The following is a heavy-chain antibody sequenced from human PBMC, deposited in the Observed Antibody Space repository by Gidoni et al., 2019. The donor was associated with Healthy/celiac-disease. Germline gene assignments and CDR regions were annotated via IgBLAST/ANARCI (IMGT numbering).Heavy chain of an antibody. CDR3: ARVVRGWYGGYYFDY. Sequence: EVHLVESGGGLVQPGGSLSLSCAASGFTFSSYWMSWVRQAPGKGLEWVANIKQDGSEKYYVDSVKGRFTISRDNAKNSLYLQMNSLRAEDTAVYYCARVVRGWYGGYYFDYWGQGTLVTVAS. D-gene: IGHD6-19*01. V-gene: IGHV3-7*01. J-gene: IGHJ4*02. CDR2: IKQDGSEK. CDR1: GFTFSSYW.